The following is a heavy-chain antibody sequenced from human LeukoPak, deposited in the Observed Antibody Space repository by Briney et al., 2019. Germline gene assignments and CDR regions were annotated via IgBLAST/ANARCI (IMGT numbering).Heavy chain of an antibody. CDR2: IGTTGDT. V-gene: IGHV3-13*04. Sequence: GGSLRLSCAGSGFIFSDFDMHWVRQVTGKGLEWVSAIGTTGDTYYPGSVKGRFTISRENAKNSLYLQMNSLRAEDAAVYYCARATISVAYAFDIWGQGTMVTVSS. CDR1: GFIFSDFD. CDR3: ARATISVAYAFDI. D-gene: IGHD6-19*01. J-gene: IGHJ3*02.